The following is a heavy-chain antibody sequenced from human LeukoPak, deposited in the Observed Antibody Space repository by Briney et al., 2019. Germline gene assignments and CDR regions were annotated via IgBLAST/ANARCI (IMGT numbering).Heavy chain of an antibody. CDR3: AKGGLGKVVFDS. Sequence: PGGSLRLSCAASGFAFSTYAMSWVRQAPGKGLEWVSRISGSGRSTYYTDSMKGRFTVYRDNSNNTLYLQMKSLTAEDTATYYCAKGGLGKVVFDSWGQGTAVTLSS. CDR1: GFAFSTYA. V-gene: IGHV3-23*01. D-gene: IGHD2-2*01. J-gene: IGHJ5*01. CDR2: ISGSGRST.